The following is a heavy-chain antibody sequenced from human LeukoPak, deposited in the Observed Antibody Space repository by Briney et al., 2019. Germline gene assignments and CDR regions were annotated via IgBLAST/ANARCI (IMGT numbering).Heavy chain of an antibody. V-gene: IGHV4-59*01. CDR3: ARDLGSMITFGGVIVTYDAFDI. J-gene: IGHJ3*02. CDR1: GGSISSYY. CDR2: IYYSGST. D-gene: IGHD3-16*02. Sequence: SETLSLTCTVSGGSISSYYWSWIRQPPGKGLEWIGYIYYSGSTNYNPSLTSRVTISVDTSKNQFSLKLSSVTAADTAVYYCARDLGSMITFGGVIVTYDAFDIWGQGTMVTVSS.